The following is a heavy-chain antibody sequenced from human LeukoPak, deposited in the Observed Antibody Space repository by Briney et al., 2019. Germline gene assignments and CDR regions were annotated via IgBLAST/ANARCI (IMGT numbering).Heavy chain of an antibody. CDR2: IRNKVNSYST. V-gene: IGHV3-72*01. CDR1: GFTFSDHY. D-gene: IGHD3-9*01. Sequence: PGGSLRLSCAASGFTFSDHYMDWVRQAPGKGLEWVGRIRNKVNSYSTEYAASVKGRFTISRDDSKNSLYLQMSSLKTEDTAVYYCARVRYYLDYWGQGTLVTVSS. CDR3: ARVRYYLDY. J-gene: IGHJ4*02.